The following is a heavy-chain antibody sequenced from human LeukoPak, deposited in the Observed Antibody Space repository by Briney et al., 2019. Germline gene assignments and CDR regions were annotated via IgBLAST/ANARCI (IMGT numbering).Heavy chain of an antibody. Sequence: GGSLRLSCAASGFTFSTYWMHWVRQAPGKGLVWVPRINSDGSSTTYADSVKGRFTISRDNARNTLYLQMNSLRAEDTAVYYCARVFQGVEEYYFDYWGQGTLVTVSS. D-gene: IGHD3-10*01. CDR3: ARVFQGVEEYYFDY. CDR1: GFTFSTYW. CDR2: INSDGSST. V-gene: IGHV3-74*01. J-gene: IGHJ4*02.